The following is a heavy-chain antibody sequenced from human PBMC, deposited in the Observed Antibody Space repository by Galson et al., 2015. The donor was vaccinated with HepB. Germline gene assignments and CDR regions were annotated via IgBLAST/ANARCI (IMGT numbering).Heavy chain of an antibody. Sequence: SLRLSCAASGFTFSSYAMSWVRQAPGKGLEWVSAISGSGGSTYYADSVEGRFTISRDNSKNTLYLQMNSLRAEDTAVYYCAKVHYGDYDSWNAFDIWGQGTMVTVSS. CDR2: ISGSGGST. D-gene: IGHD4-17*01. CDR3: AKVHYGDYDSWNAFDI. CDR1: GFTFSSYA. J-gene: IGHJ3*02. V-gene: IGHV3-23*01.